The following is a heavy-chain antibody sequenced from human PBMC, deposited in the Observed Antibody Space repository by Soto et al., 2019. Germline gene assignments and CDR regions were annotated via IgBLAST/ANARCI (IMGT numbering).Heavy chain of an antibody. V-gene: IGHV1-46*01. Sequence: GASVKVSCKASGYTFTSYYMHWVRQAPGQGLEWMGIINPSGGSTSYAQKFQGRVTMTRDTSTSTVYMELSSLRSKDTAVYYCARESLAGRLTYGMDVWGQGTTVTVSS. CDR3: ARESLAGRLTYGMDV. CDR1: GYTFTSYY. D-gene: IGHD6-19*01. J-gene: IGHJ6*02. CDR2: INPSGGST.